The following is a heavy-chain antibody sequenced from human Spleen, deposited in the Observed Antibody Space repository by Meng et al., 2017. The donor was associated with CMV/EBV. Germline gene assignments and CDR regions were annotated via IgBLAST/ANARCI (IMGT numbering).Heavy chain of an antibody. CDR2: IYSGGST. CDR1: GFAVSSNY. Sequence: LSLTRAAPGFAVSSNYMSWVREAPGKGLEWVSVIYSGGSTYYADSVKGRFTISRDNSKNTMYLQMNSLRAEDTAVYYCARDHCSSTSCYLRVYGMDVWGQGTTVTVSS. CDR3: ARDHCSSTSCYLRVYGMDV. V-gene: IGHV3-53*05. D-gene: IGHD2-2*01. J-gene: IGHJ6*02.